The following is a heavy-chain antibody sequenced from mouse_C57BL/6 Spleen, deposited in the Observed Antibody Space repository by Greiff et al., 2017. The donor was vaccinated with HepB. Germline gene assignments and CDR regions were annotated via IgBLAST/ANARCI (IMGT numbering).Heavy chain of an antibody. Sequence: QVQLQQPGAELVRPGSSVKLSCKASGYTFTSYWMHWVKQRPIQGLEWIGNIDPSDSETHYNQKFKDKATLTVDKSSSTAYMQLSSLTSEDSAVYYCARLSIYDGYGWFAYWGQGTLVTVSA. V-gene: IGHV1-52*01. CDR3: ARLSIYDGYGWFAY. CDR2: IDPSDSET. CDR1: GYTFTSYW. J-gene: IGHJ3*01. D-gene: IGHD2-3*01.